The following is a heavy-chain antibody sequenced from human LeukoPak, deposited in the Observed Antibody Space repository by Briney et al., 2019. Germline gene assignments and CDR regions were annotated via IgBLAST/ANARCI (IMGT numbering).Heavy chain of an antibody. J-gene: IGHJ4*02. CDR2: IYHSGST. D-gene: IGHD2-15*01. CDR1: GASISSNNW. CDR3: ARAHGSEEDC. Sequence: SETLSLTCTVSGASISSNNWWSWVRHPPGKGLEWIGEIYHSGSTNYNPSLKSRVTLSVDKSKNQFSLSLNSVAAADTAVYFCARAHGSEEDCWGQGTLVTVSS. V-gene: IGHV4-4*02.